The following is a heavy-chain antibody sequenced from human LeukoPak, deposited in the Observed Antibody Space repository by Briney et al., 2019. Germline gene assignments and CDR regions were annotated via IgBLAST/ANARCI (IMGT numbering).Heavy chain of an antibody. CDR3: ARYDPSDYATSGPYYGVYFDS. Sequence: SETLSLTCSVSGGSITGHYWSWIRQSPRKGLEWIGYIYYNGNTNYNPSLKSRVIILLDMSKNQFSLKLTSVTAADTAIYYCARYDPSDYATSGPYYGVYFDSWGQGTLVTVSS. D-gene: IGHD3-22*01. J-gene: IGHJ4*02. CDR1: GGSITGHY. CDR2: IYYNGNT. V-gene: IGHV4-59*08.